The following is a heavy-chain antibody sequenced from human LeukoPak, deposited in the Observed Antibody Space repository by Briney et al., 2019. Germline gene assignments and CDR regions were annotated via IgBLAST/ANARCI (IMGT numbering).Heavy chain of an antibody. Sequence: ASVKVSRKASGYTSSSDAITSGRHATPQRAWWMGWMNPNSGNTRYAQKFHGRVTMTRTTSISTAYMWLSRLRTEDTAVYYCARARESGKSNYFYFMDVSGKGNTVSASS. CDR2: MNPNSGNT. D-gene: IGHD3-3*01. V-gene: IGHV1-8*01. J-gene: IGHJ6*03. CDR1: GYTSSSDA. CDR3: ARARESGKSNYFYFMDV.